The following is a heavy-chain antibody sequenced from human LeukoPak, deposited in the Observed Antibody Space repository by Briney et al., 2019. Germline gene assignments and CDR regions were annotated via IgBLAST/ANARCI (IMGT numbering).Heavy chain of an antibody. CDR3: ARVPLAQGQFEY. CDR2: KHYSGST. V-gene: IGHV4-59*01. Sequence: SETLSLTCTVSGGSISGNSGSWIRQSPGKGLEWIGYKHYSGSTNYNPSLKSRVTISVDTSKDQLSLNLSSLTAADTAVYHCARVPLAQGQFEYWGQGTLVTVSS. CDR1: GGSISGNS. J-gene: IGHJ4*02.